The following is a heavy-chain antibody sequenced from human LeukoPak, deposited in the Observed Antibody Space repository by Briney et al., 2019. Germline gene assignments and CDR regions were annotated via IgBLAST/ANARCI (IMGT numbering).Heavy chain of an antibody. Sequence: GGSLRLSCAASGFTFSTYSMNWVRQAPGKGLEWVSSISSSSSYIYYADSVKGRFTISRDNAKNSLYLQMNSLRAEDTAVYYCARDRGGVNSGYDYVSSEGDYWGQGTLVTVSS. CDR1: GFTFSTYS. CDR2: ISSSSSYI. CDR3: ARDRGGVNSGYDYVSSEGDY. J-gene: IGHJ4*02. D-gene: IGHD5-12*01. V-gene: IGHV3-21*01.